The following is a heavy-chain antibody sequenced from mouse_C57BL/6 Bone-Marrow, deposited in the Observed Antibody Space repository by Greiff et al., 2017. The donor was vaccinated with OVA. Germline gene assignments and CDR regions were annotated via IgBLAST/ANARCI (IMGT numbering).Heavy chain of an antibody. J-gene: IGHJ2*01. CDR1: GYSITSGYY. CDR3: ARVPPSDYFDY. Sequence: DVQLQESGPGLVKPSQSLSLTCSVTGYSITSGYYWTWIRQFPGNKLEWMGYISYDGSNNYNPSLKNRISITRDTSKNQFFLKLNSVTTEDTATYYCARVPPSDYFDYWGQGTTLTVSS. D-gene: IGHD3-1*01. V-gene: IGHV3-6*01. CDR2: ISYDGSN.